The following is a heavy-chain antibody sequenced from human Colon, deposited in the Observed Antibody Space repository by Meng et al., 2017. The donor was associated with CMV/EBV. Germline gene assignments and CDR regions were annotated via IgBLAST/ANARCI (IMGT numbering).Heavy chain of an antibody. Sequence: ASVKVSCKASAYIFTKYDINWVRQAPGQGLESMGWMNPKSGTTGFAQRFQGRLTMTRNTSINTIYLEVSSLTSDDTAVYYCASKSGDYFYGMDVWGQGTTVTVSS. CDR1: AYIFTKYD. CDR2: MNPKSGTT. CDR3: ASKSGDYFYGMDV. V-gene: IGHV1-8*01. J-gene: IGHJ6*02.